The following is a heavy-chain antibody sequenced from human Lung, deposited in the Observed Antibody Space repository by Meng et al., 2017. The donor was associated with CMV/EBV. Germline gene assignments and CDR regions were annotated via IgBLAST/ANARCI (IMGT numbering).Heavy chain of an antibody. CDR1: GGTFSSYA. V-gene: IGHV1-69*10. CDR2: IIPILGIA. CDR3: ARVEFASLKNWFDP. D-gene: IGHD2-2*01. J-gene: IGHJ5*02. Sequence: KASGGTFSSYAISWVRQAPGQGLEWMGGIIPILGIANYAQKFQGRVTITADKSTSTDYMELSSLRSEDTAVYYCARVEFASLKNWFDPWGQGTLVTVSS.